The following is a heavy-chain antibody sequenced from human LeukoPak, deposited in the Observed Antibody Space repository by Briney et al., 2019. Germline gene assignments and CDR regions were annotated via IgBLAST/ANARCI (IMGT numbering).Heavy chain of an antibody. CDR3: ARDSGNSFDY. J-gene: IGHJ4*02. Sequence: GGSLILSCAASGFTVSKAWMSWVRQAPGKGLEWVSYISDSGAAMYYADSVKGRFTISRDNAKNSLYLQMNSLRDGDTAVYYCARDSGNSFDYWGQGTLVTVSS. CDR1: GFTVSKAW. V-gene: IGHV3-48*02. CDR2: ISDSGAAM.